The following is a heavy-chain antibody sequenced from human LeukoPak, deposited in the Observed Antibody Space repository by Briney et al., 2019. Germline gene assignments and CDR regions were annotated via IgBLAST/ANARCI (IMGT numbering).Heavy chain of an antibody. D-gene: IGHD5-18*01. CDR2: IYYTGST. CDR3: ARSYSYGYGDYYYGMDV. Sequence: SETLSLTCTVSGRSISSYYWSWIRQPPGKGLEWIGYIYYTGSTNYNPSLKSRVTISVDTSKNQFSLKLSSVTAADTAVYYCARSYSYGYGDYYYGMDVWGKGTTVTVSS. V-gene: IGHV4-59*01. J-gene: IGHJ6*04. CDR1: GRSISSYY.